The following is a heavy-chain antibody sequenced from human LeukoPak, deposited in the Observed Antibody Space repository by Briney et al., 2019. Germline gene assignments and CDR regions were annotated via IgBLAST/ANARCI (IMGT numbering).Heavy chain of an antibody. CDR3: ARATYSSSWYSYNWFDP. CDR1: GDSFSPYY. V-gene: IGHV4-4*07. Sequence: SETLSLTCTVSGDSFSPYYWTWIRQPAGKGLEWIGRIYTSGSTNYNPSLKSRVTMSVDTSKNQFSLKLSSVTAADTAVYYCARATYSSSWYSYNWFDPWGQGTLVTVSS. CDR2: IYTSGST. J-gene: IGHJ5*02. D-gene: IGHD6-13*01.